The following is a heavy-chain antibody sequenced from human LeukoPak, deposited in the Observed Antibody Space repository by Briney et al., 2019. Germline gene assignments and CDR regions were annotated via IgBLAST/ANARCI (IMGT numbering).Heavy chain of an antibody. CDR2: ISAYNGNT. CDR3: VRDLGVDTSMIFFDY. V-gene: IGHV1-18*01. Sequence: ASVKVSCKASGYTFTSYGISWVRQAPGQGLGWMGWISAYNGNTKSAQKFQGRVTLTTDTFTSTAYMELRSLRSDDTAVFYCVRDLGVDTSMIFFDYWGQGTLVTVSS. D-gene: IGHD5-18*01. CDR1: GYTFTSYG. J-gene: IGHJ4*02.